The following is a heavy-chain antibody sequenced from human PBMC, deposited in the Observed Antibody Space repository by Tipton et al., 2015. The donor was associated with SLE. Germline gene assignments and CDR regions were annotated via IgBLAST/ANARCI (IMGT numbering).Heavy chain of an antibody. Sequence: TLSLTCTVSGVSISDHSWGWIRQPPGKGLEWIGYISYSGGINYNPSLKSQVTISLDTSKTQVSLKVSSVTAADTAVYYCARRFRDSYYFDYWGQGTLVTVAS. J-gene: IGHJ4*02. CDR3: ARRFRDSYYFDY. V-gene: IGHV4-59*08. CDR2: ISYSGGI. CDR1: GVSISDHS.